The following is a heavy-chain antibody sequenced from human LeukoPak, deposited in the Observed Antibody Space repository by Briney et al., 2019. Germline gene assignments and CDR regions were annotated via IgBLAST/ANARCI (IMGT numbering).Heavy chain of an antibody. CDR3: ATGTTGTTWSYGMDV. Sequence: PGGSLRLSCAGSGFTFRSYAMHWVRQAPGKGLEWVAGVSYDGSENYYADSVRGRFTIPRDNSKYTVYLQMSSLRAEDTAVFHCATGTTGTTWSYGMDVWGQGTTVTVSS. CDR1: GFTFRSYA. J-gene: IGHJ6*02. V-gene: IGHV3-30*04. CDR2: VSYDGSEN. D-gene: IGHD1-1*01.